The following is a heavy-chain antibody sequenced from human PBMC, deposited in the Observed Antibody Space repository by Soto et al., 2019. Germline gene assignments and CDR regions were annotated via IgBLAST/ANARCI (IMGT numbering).Heavy chain of an antibody. D-gene: IGHD3-16*02. CDR3: ARGSITFGGVIVSSDFDI. Sequence: QVQLVQSGAEVKKPGASVKVSCKASGYTFTSYGISWVRQAPGQGLEWMGWISAYNGNTNYAQKLQGRVTMTTDTYTSTAYMELRSLRSDDTAVYYCARGSITFGGVIVSSDFDIWGQGTMVTVSS. CDR1: GYTFTSYG. V-gene: IGHV1-18*01. J-gene: IGHJ3*02. CDR2: ISAYNGNT.